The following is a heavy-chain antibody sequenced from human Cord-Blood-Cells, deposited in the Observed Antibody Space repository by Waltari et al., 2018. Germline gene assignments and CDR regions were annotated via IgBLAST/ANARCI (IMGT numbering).Heavy chain of an antibody. CDR2: INPNSGGT. J-gene: IGHJ5*02. D-gene: IGHD3-10*01. Sequence: QVQLVQSGAEVKKPGASVKVSCKASGDTFTGSYMNWVRPAPGQGLEWMGWINPNSGGTNYAQKFQGRGTMTRDTSISTAYMELSRLRSDDTAVYYCARVGSEMVRGFPWFDPWGQGTLVTVSS. CDR1: GDTFTGSY. CDR3: ARVGSEMVRGFPWFDP. V-gene: IGHV1-2*02.